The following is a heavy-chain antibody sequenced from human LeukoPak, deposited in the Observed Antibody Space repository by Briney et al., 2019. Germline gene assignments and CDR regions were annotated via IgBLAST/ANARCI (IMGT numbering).Heavy chain of an antibody. V-gene: IGHV3-74*01. Sequence: GGSLRLSCAASGFTFSYYWMHWVRQAPGKGLVWVSRIKSDGSITEYADSVKGRFTISRDNAKNTLYLQMNSLRAEDTAVYYCARDLSYSGINYWGQGTLVTVSS. J-gene: IGHJ4*02. CDR3: ARDLSYSGINY. CDR2: IKSDGSIT. CDR1: GFTFSYYW. D-gene: IGHD1-26*01.